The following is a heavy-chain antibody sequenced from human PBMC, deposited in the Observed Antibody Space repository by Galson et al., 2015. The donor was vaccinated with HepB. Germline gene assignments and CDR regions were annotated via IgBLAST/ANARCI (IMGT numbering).Heavy chain of an antibody. J-gene: IGHJ4*02. CDR2: ISAYNGNT. Sequence: SVKVSCKASGYTFTSYGISWVRQAPGQGLEWMGWISAYNGNTNYAQKLQGRVTMTTDTSTSTVYMELRSLRSDDTAVYYCARDLTVVAATHFDYWGQGTLVTVSS. CDR3: ARDLTVVAATHFDY. D-gene: IGHD2-15*01. V-gene: IGHV1-18*04. CDR1: GYTFTSYG.